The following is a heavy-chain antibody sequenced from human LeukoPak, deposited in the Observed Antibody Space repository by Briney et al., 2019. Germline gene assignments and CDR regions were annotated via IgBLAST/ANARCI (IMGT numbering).Heavy chain of an antibody. CDR2: ISSNGGST. CDR1: GFTFSSYA. J-gene: IGHJ3*02. D-gene: IGHD1-26*01. Sequence: GGSLRLSCAASGFTFSSYAMHWVRQAPGKGLEYVSAISSNGGSTYYADSVKGRFTISRDNSKNTLYLQMNSLRAEDTAVYYCAKSPSLGATDAFDIWGQGTMVTVSS. V-gene: IGHV3-64*04. CDR3: AKSPSLGATDAFDI.